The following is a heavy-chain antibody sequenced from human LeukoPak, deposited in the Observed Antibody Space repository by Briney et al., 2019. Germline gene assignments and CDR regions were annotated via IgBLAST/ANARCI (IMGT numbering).Heavy chain of an antibody. CDR1: GFTLSSYG. J-gene: IGHJ5*02. D-gene: IGHD4-17*01. CDR3: AKDTGKYRDYDLNWFDP. CDR2: ISYDGNNK. V-gene: IGHV3-30*18. Sequence: GRSLRLSCAASGFTLSSYGMHWVRLAPGKGLEWVAVISYDGNNKYYADSVKGRFTISRDNSKNTLYLQMNSLRAEDTAVYYCAKDTGKYRDYDLNWFDPWGQGTLVTVSS.